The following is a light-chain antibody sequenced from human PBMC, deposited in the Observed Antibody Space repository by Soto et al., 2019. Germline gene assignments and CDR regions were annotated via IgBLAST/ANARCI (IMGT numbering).Light chain of an antibody. CDR2: KAS. V-gene: IGKV1-5*03. CDR3: QQLNSYLIT. CDR1: QSISDW. Sequence: DIQMTQSPSTLSASVGDRVTITCRASQSISDWLAWYHQKPGKAPKLLIYKASSLEGGVPSRFSGSGSGTEFTLTISSLQPDDFATYYCQQLNSYLITFGQGTRLEIK. J-gene: IGKJ5*01.